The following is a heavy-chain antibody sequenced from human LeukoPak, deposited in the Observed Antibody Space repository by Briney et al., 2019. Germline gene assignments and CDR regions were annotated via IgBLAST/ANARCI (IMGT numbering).Heavy chain of an antibody. CDR1: VFSFSSYW. CDR2: INGDGSRT. CDR3: ARETSQDYFDS. V-gene: IGHV3-74*01. Sequence: GGSLRLSCAASVFSFSSYWMHWVRQAPWKGLVWVSRINGDGSRTYYADSVKGRFTISRDNAKNTLYVQMNSLRAEDTAVYYCARETSQDYFDSWGQGTLVTVSS. J-gene: IGHJ4*02.